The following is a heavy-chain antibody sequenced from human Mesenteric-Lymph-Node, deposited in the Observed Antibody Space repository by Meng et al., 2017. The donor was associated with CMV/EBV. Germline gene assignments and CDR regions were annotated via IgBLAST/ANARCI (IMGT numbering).Heavy chain of an antibody. Sequence: GESLKISCKGSEYIFTNYWIAWVRQMPGKGLECMGVIFPGDSDSRYSPSFQGQVTISVDKSINTAYLQLSSLKSSDTAIYYCARRHGSYDLDSWGQGTLVTVSS. D-gene: IGHD1-26*01. CDR1: EYIFTNYW. CDR2: IFPGDSDS. V-gene: IGHV5-51*01. CDR3: ARRHGSYDLDS. J-gene: IGHJ4*02.